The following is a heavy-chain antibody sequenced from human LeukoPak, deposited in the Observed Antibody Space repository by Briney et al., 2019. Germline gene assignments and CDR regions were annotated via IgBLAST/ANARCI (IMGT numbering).Heavy chain of an antibody. D-gene: IGHD2-2*01. V-gene: IGHV4-34*01. Sequence: SETLSLTCAVYGGSFSGYYWSWIRQPPGKGLEWIGEINHSGSTNYNPSLKSRATIPVDTSKNQFSLKLSSVTAADTAVYYCASYCSSTSCSARYAFDIWGQGTMVTVSS. CDR1: GGSFSGYY. CDR3: ASYCSSTSCSARYAFDI. CDR2: INHSGST. J-gene: IGHJ3*02.